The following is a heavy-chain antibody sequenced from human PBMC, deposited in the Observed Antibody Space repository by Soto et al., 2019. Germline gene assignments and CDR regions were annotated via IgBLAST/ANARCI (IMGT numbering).Heavy chain of an antibody. V-gene: IGHV3-23*01. CDR1: GFTFSSYA. CDR3: ARRGSGSYYDY. D-gene: IGHD1-26*01. Sequence: EVQLLESGGGLVQPGGSLRLSCAASGFTFSSYAMRWVRQAPVKGLEWVSAISGSGDSTYYADSVKGRFTISRYNSTSTLYLQMNSLRAEDTAVYYCARRGSGSYYDYWGQGNLVTVSS. J-gene: IGHJ4*02. CDR2: ISGSGDST.